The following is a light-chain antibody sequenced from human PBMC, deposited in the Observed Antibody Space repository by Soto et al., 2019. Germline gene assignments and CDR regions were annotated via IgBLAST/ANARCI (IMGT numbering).Light chain of an antibody. CDR3: QQYGSSPL. V-gene: IGKV3-20*01. J-gene: IGKJ1*01. Sequence: EIVLTQSPGTLSLSPWERATLSCRASQSVSSSYLAWYQQKPGQAPRVLIYGASSRATGIPDRFSGSGSGTDFTLTISRLEPEDFAVYYCQQYGSSPLFGQGTKVDIK. CDR1: QSVSSSY. CDR2: GAS.